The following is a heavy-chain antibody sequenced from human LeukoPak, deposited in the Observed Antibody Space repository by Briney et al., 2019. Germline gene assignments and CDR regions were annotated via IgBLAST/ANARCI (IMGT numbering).Heavy chain of an antibody. V-gene: IGHV1-69*13. CDR2: IIPIFGTA. CDR1: GGTFSSYA. D-gene: IGHD3-16*01. CDR3: ARDRGLRLGDSGGFDP. Sequence: SVKVSCKASGGTFSSYAISWVRQAPGQGLEWMGGIIPIFGTANYAQKFQGRVTITADESTSTAYMELSSLRSEDTAVYYCARDRGLRLGDSGGFDPWGQGTLVTVSS. J-gene: IGHJ5*02.